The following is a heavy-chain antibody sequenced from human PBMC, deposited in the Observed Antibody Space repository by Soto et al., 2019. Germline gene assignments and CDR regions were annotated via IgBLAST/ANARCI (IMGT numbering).Heavy chain of an antibody. CDR3: ARVRKDIVLVPASYGMGV. CDR1: GFTFSDYY. V-gene: IGHV3-11*01. J-gene: IGHJ6*02. D-gene: IGHD2-2*01. Sequence: GGSLRLSCAASGFTFSDYYMSWIRQAPGKGLEWVSYISSSGSTIYYADSVKGRFTISRDNAKNSLYLQMNSLRAEDTAVYYCARVRKDIVLVPASYGMGVWGQGTTVTVSS. CDR2: ISSSGSTI.